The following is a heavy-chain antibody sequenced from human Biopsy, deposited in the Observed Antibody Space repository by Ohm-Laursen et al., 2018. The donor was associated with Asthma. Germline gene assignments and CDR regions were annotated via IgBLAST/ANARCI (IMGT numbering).Heavy chain of an antibody. J-gene: IGHJ4*02. Sequence: SLRLSCAASGFNFHNYGMNWVRRAPGKGLEWVAQILFDGRKINYPGSVKGRFTISRDNSKNMVYLQMNSLRPEDTAVYYCAKDRVAGRSYYFDYWGQGSLVSVSS. CDR1: GFNFHNYG. CDR2: ILFDGRKI. V-gene: IGHV3-30*18. D-gene: IGHD6-13*01. CDR3: AKDRVAGRSYYFDY.